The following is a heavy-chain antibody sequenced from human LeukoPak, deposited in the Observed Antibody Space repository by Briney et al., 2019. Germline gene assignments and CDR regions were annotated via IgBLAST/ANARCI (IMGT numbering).Heavy chain of an antibody. J-gene: IGHJ6*02. CDR2: MNPNSGNT. Sequence: ASVKVSCKASGYTFTSYDINWVRQATGQGLEWMGWMNPNSGNTGYAQKFQGRVTMTRNTSINTAYMELDSLRSEDTAVYYCARGQKDNGVSSSWYYYGLDVWGQGTTVTVSS. CDR3: ARGQKDNGVSSSWYYYGLDV. D-gene: IGHD6-13*01. V-gene: IGHV1-8*01. CDR1: GYTFTSYD.